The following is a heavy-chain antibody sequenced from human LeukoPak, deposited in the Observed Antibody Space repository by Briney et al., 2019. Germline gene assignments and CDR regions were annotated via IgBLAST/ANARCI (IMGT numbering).Heavy chain of an antibody. CDR3: AREHTYSSSWWLWFDP. Sequence: PGGSLRLSCAASGFIFSSYWMHWVRQAPGRGLVWVSRINTDGTSTSYADSVKGRFTISRDNAKNTLSLQMNSLRAEDKAVYYCAREHTYSSSWWLWFDPWGQGTLVTVSS. D-gene: IGHD6-13*01. CDR1: GFIFSSYW. J-gene: IGHJ5*02. CDR2: INTDGTST. V-gene: IGHV3-74*01.